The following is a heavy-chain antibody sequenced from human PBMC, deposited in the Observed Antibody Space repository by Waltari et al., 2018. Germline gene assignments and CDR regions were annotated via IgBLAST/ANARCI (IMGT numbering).Heavy chain of an antibody. J-gene: IGHJ6*03. CDR3: APRGNKGNYMAV. Sequence: EVQLVQSGAEVKKPGATVKISCKVSGYTFTDYYMHWVQQAPGKGLEWLGLVDPEDGETIYAEKFQGRVTTPADTSTDTAYLALSSLRSEDTAVYYCAPRGNKGNYMAVWGKGTTVTVSS. V-gene: IGHV1-69-2*01. D-gene: IGHD3-10*01. CDR1: GYTFTDYY. CDR2: VDPEDGET.